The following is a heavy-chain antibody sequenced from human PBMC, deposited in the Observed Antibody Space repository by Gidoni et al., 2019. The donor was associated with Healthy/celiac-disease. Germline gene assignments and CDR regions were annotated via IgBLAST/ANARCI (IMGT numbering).Heavy chain of an antibody. CDR3: ARIGWYDFWSGGGDYYYYYGMDV. CDR2: IFSNDEK. Sequence: QVTLKESGPVLVKPTETLTLTCTVSGFSLSNARMGVSWIRQPPGKALEWLAHIFSNDEKSYSTSLKSRLTISKDTSKSQVVLTMTNMDPVDTATYYCARIGWYDFWSGGGDYYYYYGMDVWGQGTTVTVSS. D-gene: IGHD3-3*01. CDR1: GFSLSNARMG. V-gene: IGHV2-26*01. J-gene: IGHJ6*02.